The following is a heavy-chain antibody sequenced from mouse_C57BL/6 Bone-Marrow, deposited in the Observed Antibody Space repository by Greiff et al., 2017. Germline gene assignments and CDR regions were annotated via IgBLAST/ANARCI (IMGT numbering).Heavy chain of an antibody. CDR2: IDPENGDT. V-gene: IGHV14-4*01. J-gene: IGHJ3*01. CDR1: GFNIKDDY. D-gene: IGHD2-1*01. Sequence: VQLKESGAELVRPGASVKLSCTASGFNIKDDYMHWVKQRPEQGLEWIGWIDPENGDTEYASKFQGKATITADTASNTAYLHLSSLTSEDTAVYYCTFIYYGNYEGAYWGQGTLVTVSA. CDR3: TFIYYGNYEGAY.